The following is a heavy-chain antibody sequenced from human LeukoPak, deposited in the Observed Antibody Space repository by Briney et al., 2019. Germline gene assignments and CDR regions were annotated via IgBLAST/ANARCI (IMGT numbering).Heavy chain of an antibody. CDR2: ISGSGGST. CDR1: GLTFSSYA. V-gene: IGHV3-23*01. CDR3: AKLGSSIVSYYFDY. D-gene: IGHD3-16*01. Sequence: GGSLRLSCAASGLTFSSYAMSWVRQAPGKGLEWVSAISGSGGSTYYADSVKGRFTISRDNSKNTLYLQMNSLRAEDTAVYYCAKLGSSIVSYYFDYWGQGTLVTVSS. J-gene: IGHJ4*02.